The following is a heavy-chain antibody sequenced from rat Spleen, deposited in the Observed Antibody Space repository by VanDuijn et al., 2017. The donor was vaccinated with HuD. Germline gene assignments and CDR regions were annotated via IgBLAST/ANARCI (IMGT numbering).Heavy chain of an antibody. CDR3: ARLGVTLGAGHWFAY. CDR2: ISTSGGST. D-gene: IGHD1-2*01. V-gene: IGHV5S13*01. CDR1: GFTFSNYG. Sequence: EVQLVESDGGLVQPGRSLKLSCAASGFTFSNYGMAWVRQAPTKGLEWVASISTSGGSTYYRDSVKGRFTISRDDAKNTQYLQMDSLRSEDTATYYCARLGVTLGAGHWFAYWGQGTLVTVSS. J-gene: IGHJ3*01.